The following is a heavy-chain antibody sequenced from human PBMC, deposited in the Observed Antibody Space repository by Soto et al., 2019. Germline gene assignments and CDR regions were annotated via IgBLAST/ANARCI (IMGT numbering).Heavy chain of an antibody. Sequence: SETLSLTCTVSGGSISSSSYYWGWIRQPPGKGLEWIGSIYYSGSTYYNPSLKSRVTISVDTSKNQFSLKLSSVTAADTAVYYCAGIVATIVSYWGQGTLVTVSS. D-gene: IGHD5-12*01. CDR2: IYYSGST. CDR3: AGIVATIVSY. J-gene: IGHJ4*02. V-gene: IGHV4-39*01. CDR1: GGSISSSSYY.